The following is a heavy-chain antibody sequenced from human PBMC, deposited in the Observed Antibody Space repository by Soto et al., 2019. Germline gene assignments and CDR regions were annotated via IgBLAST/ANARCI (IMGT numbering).Heavy chain of an antibody. J-gene: IGHJ5*02. CDR2: IYYSGST. V-gene: IGHV4-31*03. CDR1: GGSISSGGYY. Sequence: QVQLQESGPGLVKPSQTLSLTCTVSGGSISSGGYYWSWIRQHPGKGLEWIGYIYYSGSTYYNPSLKSRVTISVDTSKNQFSLKLSSVTAADTAVYYCARVSPAYYDILTGYYPKYNWFDPWGQGTLVTVSS. CDR3: ARVSPAYYDILTGYYPKYNWFDP. D-gene: IGHD3-9*01.